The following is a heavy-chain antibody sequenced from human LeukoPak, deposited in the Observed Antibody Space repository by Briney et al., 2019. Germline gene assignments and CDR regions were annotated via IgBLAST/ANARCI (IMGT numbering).Heavy chain of an antibody. CDR1: GGSVSSDNYY. Sequence: SETLSLTCTVSGGSVSSDNYYWSWIRQPPGKGLEWIGYIYYGVSTNYNPSLKSRVTISLDTSKKQISLKVRSATAADTAIYYCARLLADNWFDPWGQGTLVTVSS. J-gene: IGHJ5*02. V-gene: IGHV4-61*01. D-gene: IGHD2-15*01. CDR3: ARLLADNWFDP. CDR2: IYYGVST.